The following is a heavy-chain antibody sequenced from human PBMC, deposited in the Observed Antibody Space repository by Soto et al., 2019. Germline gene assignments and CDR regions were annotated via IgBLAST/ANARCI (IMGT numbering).Heavy chain of an antibody. D-gene: IGHD2-8*01. CDR2: IIPIFGTA. J-gene: IGHJ6*02. Sequence: VQLVQSGAEVKKPGSSVKVSCKASGGTFSSYAISWVRQAPGQGLEWMGGIIPIFGTANYAQKFQGRVTITADESTSTAYMELSSLRSEDTAVYYCARVIVLMVYAQRYYYYGMDVWGQGTTVTVSS. CDR3: ARVIVLMVYAQRYYYYGMDV. CDR1: GGTFSSYA. V-gene: IGHV1-69*01.